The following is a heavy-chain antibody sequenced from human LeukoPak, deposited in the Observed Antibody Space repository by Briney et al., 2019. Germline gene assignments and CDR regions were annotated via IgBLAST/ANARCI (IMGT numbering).Heavy chain of an antibody. CDR2: IYSSAAT. Sequence: GGSLRLSCAASGFTVSSNYMSWVRQAPGKGLEWVSFIYSSAATDYADSVKGRFTISADNSKNTMYLQMNSLRAEDTAVYYCARGFCSGGTCFDYWGQGTLVTVSS. J-gene: IGHJ4*02. CDR1: GFTVSSNY. V-gene: IGHV3-53*01. CDR3: ARGFCSGGTCFDY. D-gene: IGHD2-15*01.